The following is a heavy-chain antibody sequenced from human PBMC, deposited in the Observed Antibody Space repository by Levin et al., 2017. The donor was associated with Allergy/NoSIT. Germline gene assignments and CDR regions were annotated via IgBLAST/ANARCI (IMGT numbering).Heavy chain of an antibody. Sequence: PGESLKISCKASGYTFINYDINWVRQATGQGLEWMGWMNPNSGYAGYAQKFQGRVTMTRDTSISTAYMELGSLRSEDTAVYYCARGPPKERFLEGHDYKWFDPWGQGTLVTVSS. V-gene: IGHV1-8*01. D-gene: IGHD3-3*01. CDR3: ARGPPKERFLEGHDYKWFDP. CDR1: GYTFINYD. CDR2: MNPNSGYA. J-gene: IGHJ5*02.